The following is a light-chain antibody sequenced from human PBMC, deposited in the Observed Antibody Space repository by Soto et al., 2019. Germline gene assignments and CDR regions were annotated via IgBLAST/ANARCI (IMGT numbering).Light chain of an antibody. J-gene: IGKJ5*01. Sequence: DIVLTQSPATLSLSPGERATLSCRASQSVSSYLAWYQQKPGQAPRLLISDASNRATGIPARFSGSGSGTDFTLTISSLEPDDFAVYYCQQRSNWPITFGQGTRLEIK. CDR2: DAS. CDR3: QQRSNWPIT. CDR1: QSVSSY. V-gene: IGKV3-11*01.